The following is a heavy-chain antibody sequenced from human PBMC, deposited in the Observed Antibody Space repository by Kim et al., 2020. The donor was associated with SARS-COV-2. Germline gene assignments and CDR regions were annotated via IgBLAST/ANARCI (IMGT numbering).Heavy chain of an antibody. V-gene: IGHV1-3*01. Sequence: ASVKVSCKASGYTFTSYAMHWVRQAPGQRLEWMGWINAGNGNTKYSQKFQGRVTITRDTSASTAYMELSSLRSEDTAVYYCAREGDLWFGELPGYYGMDVWGQGTTVTVSS. CDR1: GYTFTSYA. D-gene: IGHD3-10*01. J-gene: IGHJ6*02. CDR2: INAGNGNT. CDR3: AREGDLWFGELPGYYGMDV.